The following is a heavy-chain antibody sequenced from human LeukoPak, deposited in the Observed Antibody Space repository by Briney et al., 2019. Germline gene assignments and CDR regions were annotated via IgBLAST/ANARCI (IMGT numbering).Heavy chain of an antibody. J-gene: IGHJ3*02. Sequence: SETLSLTCTVSGGSISSSSYYWGWIRQPPGKGLEWIGSIYYSGSTYYNPSLKSRVTISVDTSKNQFSLKLSSVTAADTAVYYCARDLSYYDSSGYHDAFDIWGQGTMVTVSS. CDR2: IYYSGST. CDR1: GGSISSSSYY. CDR3: ARDLSYYDSSGYHDAFDI. V-gene: IGHV4-39*07. D-gene: IGHD3-22*01.